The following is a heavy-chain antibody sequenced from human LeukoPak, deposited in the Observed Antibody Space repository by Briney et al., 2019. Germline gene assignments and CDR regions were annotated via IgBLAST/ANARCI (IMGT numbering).Heavy chain of an antibody. CDR1: GFIFTSSA. D-gene: IGHD2-21*02. CDR3: AADSPLTWSYGMDV. Sequence: SVKVSCKASGFIFTSSAVQWVRQARGQRLEWIGWIVVGSGNTNYAQKFQERVTITRDMSTSTAYMELSSPRSEDTAVYYCAADSPLTWSYGMDVWGQGTTVTVSS. CDR2: IVVGSGNT. V-gene: IGHV1-58*01. J-gene: IGHJ6*02.